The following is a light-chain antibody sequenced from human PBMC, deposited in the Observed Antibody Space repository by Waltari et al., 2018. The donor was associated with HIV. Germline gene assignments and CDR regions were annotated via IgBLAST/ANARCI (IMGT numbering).Light chain of an antibody. CDR1: TSNIGADYH. CDR3: QSYDSTLSAVV. CDR2: GNS. Sequence: QSVLTQPPSVSGAPGQRVTISCTGSTSNIGADYHVHWYQQLPGTAPQLLIFGNSIRPSGVPDRFSGSKSGTSASLAITGLQAEDEADYYCQSYDSTLSAVVFGGGTKLTVL. J-gene: IGLJ2*01. V-gene: IGLV1-40*01.